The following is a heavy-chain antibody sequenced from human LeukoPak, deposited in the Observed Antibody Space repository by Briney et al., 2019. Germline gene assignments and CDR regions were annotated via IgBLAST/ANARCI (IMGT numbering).Heavy chain of an antibody. D-gene: IGHD3-22*01. CDR3: ARVFGYDTSGYYYSY. CDR1: GGSISSYY. CDR2: IYYSGST. J-gene: IGHJ4*02. Sequence: PSETLSLTCTVSGGSISSYYWSWIRQPPGKGLEWIGYIYYSGSTNYNPSLKSRVTISVDTSKNQFSLKLSSVTAADTAVYYCARVFGYDTSGYYYSYWGQGPLVTVSS. V-gene: IGHV4-59*12.